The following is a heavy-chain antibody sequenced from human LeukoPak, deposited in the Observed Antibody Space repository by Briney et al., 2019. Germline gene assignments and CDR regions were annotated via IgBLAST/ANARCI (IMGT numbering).Heavy chain of an antibody. V-gene: IGHV3-7*03. CDR3: AKDNLGSYGMDV. CDR1: GFTFSSYW. Sequence: GSLRLSCAASGFTFSSYWMSWVRQAPGKGLEWVANIKQDGSEKYYVDSVKGRFTISRDNAKNSLYLQMNSLRAEDTALYYCAKDNLGSYGMDVWGQGTTVTVSS. D-gene: IGHD3-10*01. CDR2: IKQDGSEK. J-gene: IGHJ6*02.